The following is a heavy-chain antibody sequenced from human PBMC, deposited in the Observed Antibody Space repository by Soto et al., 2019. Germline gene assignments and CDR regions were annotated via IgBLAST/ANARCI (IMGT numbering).Heavy chain of an antibody. CDR1: GGSISSSSYY. D-gene: IGHD1-1*01. CDR2: IYYSGST. CDR3: ARLEGLATISYYFDF. Sequence: PSETLSLTCTVSGGSISSSSYYWGWIRQPPGKGLEWIGSIYYSGSTYYNPSLQTRVTISLDKSKSQFSLKLNSVTAADSAVYFCARLEGLATISYYFDFWGKGALVTVSS. J-gene: IGHJ4*02. V-gene: IGHV4-39*01.